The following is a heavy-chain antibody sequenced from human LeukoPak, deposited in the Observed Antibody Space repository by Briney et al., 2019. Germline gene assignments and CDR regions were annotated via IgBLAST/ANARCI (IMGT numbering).Heavy chain of an antibody. CDR3: ARGPGYSSSWYLGDAFDI. V-gene: IGHV3-30-3*01. CDR1: GFTFSSYA. J-gene: IGHJ3*02. D-gene: IGHD6-13*01. Sequence: PGRSLRLSCATSGFTFSSYAMHWVRQAPGKGLEWVAVISYDGSNKYYADSVKGRFTISRDNSKNTLYLQMNSLRAEDTAVYYCARGPGYSSSWYLGDAFDIWGQGTMVTVSS. CDR2: ISYDGSNK.